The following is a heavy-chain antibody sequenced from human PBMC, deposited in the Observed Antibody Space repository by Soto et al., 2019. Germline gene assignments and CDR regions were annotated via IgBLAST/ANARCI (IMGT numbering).Heavy chain of an antibody. CDR1: GGSISDHY. CDR2: IYNGGRT. V-gene: IGHV4-59*11. J-gene: IGHJ4*02. Sequence: PSETLSLTCTVSGGSISDHYYMWIRQSPGKGLEYIGYIYNGGRTDYNPSLKSRVIISVDTSKNQFSLKLTSVTAADTAVYYCAADRDCSSTSCYPYNFDYWGQGTPVTVSS. D-gene: IGHD2-2*01. CDR3: AADRDCSSTSCYPYNFDY.